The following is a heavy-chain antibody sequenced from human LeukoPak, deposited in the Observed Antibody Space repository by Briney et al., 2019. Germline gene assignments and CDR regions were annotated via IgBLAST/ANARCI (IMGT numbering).Heavy chain of an antibody. Sequence: GGSLRLSCAASGFTVSTTYMTWVRQAPGKGLEWVSVIYSGGNTYHTDSVKGRFTILRDNSENTLYLQMNSLRAEDTAVYYCASNGGNSGTFLQLDYWGQGTLVTVSS. D-gene: IGHD1-26*01. CDR3: ASNGGNSGTFLQLDY. CDR2: IYSGGNT. CDR1: GFTVSTTY. J-gene: IGHJ4*02. V-gene: IGHV3-66*02.